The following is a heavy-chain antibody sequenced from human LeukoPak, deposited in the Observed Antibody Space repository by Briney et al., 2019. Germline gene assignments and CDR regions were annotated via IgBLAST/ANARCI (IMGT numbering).Heavy chain of an antibody. J-gene: IGHJ4*02. D-gene: IGHD6-13*01. CDR1: GGSISSSSYY. V-gene: IGHV4-39*01. CDR2: IYYSGST. Sequence: SETLSLTCTVSGGSISSSSYYWGWIRQPPGRGLEWIGSIYYSGSTYYNPSLKSRVTISVDTSKNQFSLKLSSVTAADTAVYYCARHCDLYSSSWFDYWGQGTLVTVST. CDR3: ARHCDLYSSSWFDY.